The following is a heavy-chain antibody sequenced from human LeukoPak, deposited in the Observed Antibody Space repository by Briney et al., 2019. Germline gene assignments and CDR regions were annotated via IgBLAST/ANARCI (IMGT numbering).Heavy chain of an antibody. CDR2: IGTGTDT. J-gene: IGHJ3*02. Sequence: GGSLRLSCAASGFTFYNYDMHWVRHAPGKGLEWVSHIGTGTDTHYSGSVRGRFTISRENAKNSLYLHMNSLRAGDTAIYYCARDRRADYGRNDDAFDIWGQGTMVTV. V-gene: IGHV3-13*01. CDR3: ARDRRADYGRNDDAFDI. CDR1: GFTFYNYD. D-gene: IGHD4-23*01.